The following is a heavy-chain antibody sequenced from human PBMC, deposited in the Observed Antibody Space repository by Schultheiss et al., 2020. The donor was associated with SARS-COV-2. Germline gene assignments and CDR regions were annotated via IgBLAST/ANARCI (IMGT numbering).Heavy chain of an antibody. CDR2: ISSNGGST. V-gene: IGHV3-64*04. Sequence: GGSLRLSCAASGFTFSSYAMHWVRQAPGKGLKYVSSISSNGGSTYYADSVKGRFTISRDNSKNTLYLQMNSLRAEDTAVYYCAKDTLGDSGWGQGTLVTVSS. CDR1: GFTFSSYA. D-gene: IGHD6-19*01. J-gene: IGHJ4*02. CDR3: AKDTLGDSG.